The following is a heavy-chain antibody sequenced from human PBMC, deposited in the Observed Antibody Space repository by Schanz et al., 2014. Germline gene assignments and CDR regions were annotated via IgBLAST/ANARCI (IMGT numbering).Heavy chain of an antibody. CDR1: GYTLTAYY. V-gene: IGHV1-2*02. J-gene: IGHJ6*02. Sequence: QVHLVQSGAEVKRPGASVKVSCKASGYTLTAYYMHWVRQAPGQGLEWMGWINPDSGGTNYAQKCQGRVTMTRDMSINTAYMELSRLRSDDSAVYYCASDFWSGYSHYYYGLDVWGQGTTVTVSS. CDR2: INPDSGGT. D-gene: IGHD3-3*01. CDR3: ASDFWSGYSHYYYGLDV.